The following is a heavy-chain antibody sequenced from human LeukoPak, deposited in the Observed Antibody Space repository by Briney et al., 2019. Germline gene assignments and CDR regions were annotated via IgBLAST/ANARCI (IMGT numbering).Heavy chain of an antibody. J-gene: IGHJ4*02. Sequence: ASVKVSCKAPGYTFTSYAMHWVRQAPGQRLEWMGWINAGNGNTKYSQKFQGRVTITRDTSASTAYMELSSLRSEDTAVYYCARDPRIAAAGGRFDYWGQGTLVTVSS. CDR3: ARDPRIAAAGGRFDY. V-gene: IGHV1-3*01. D-gene: IGHD6-13*01. CDR1: GYTFTSYA. CDR2: INAGNGNT.